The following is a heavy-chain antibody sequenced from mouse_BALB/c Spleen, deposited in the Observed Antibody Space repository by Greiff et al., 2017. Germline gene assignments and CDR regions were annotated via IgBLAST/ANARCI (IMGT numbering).Heavy chain of an antibody. V-gene: IGHV1-14*01. J-gene: IGHJ3*01. CDR1: GYTFTSYV. Sequence: VQLQQSGPELVKPGASVKMSCKASGYTFTSYVMHWVKQKPGQGLEWIGYINPYNDGTKYNEKFKGKATLTSDKSSSTAYMELSSLTSEDSAVYYCASGQLGLQGSFAYRGQGTLVTVSA. CDR2: INPYNDGT. CDR3: ASGQLGLQGSFAY. D-gene: IGHD3-1*01.